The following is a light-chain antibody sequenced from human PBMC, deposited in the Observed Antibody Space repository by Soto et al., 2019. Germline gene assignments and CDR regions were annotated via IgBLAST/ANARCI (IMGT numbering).Light chain of an antibody. Sequence: QSVLTQPPSVSGAPGQRVTISCTGSNSNIGAGYDVHWYQQLPGTAPKVLIYNTNNRPSGVPDRFSGSKSGSSASLAITGLQAEDEADDYCQSYDSSLRGSYVFGTGTKLTVL. CDR2: NTN. CDR3: QSYDSSLRGSYV. J-gene: IGLJ1*01. V-gene: IGLV1-40*01. CDR1: NSNIGAGYD.